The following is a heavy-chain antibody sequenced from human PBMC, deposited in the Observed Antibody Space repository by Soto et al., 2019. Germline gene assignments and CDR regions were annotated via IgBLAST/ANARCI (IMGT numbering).Heavy chain of an antibody. CDR2: IRSDGSET. Sequence: PGGSLRLSCAAFGLTLSTSSMNWVRQAPGRGLEWISLIRSDGSETDYADSVKGRFTISRDNSKNTLYLQMDSLRAEDTSLYLCATDIHATWLLNSWGQGTPVTVSS. CDR1: GLTLSTSS. CDR3: ATDIHATWLLNS. D-gene: IGHD2-2*02. V-gene: IGHV3-21*05. J-gene: IGHJ5*02.